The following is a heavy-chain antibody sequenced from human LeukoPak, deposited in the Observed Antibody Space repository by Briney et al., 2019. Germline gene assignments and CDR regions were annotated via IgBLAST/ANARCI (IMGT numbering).Heavy chain of an antibody. CDR1: GFTFSSYA. Sequence: GGSLRLSCAASGFTFSSYAMSWVRQAPGKGLEWVSAIRGSGDSTYYADSVKGRFTISRDTSKNTLYLQMNSLRAEDTAVYYCAKSQFYFDSWGQGTLVTVSS. CDR3: AKSQFYFDS. V-gene: IGHV3-23*01. CDR2: IRGSGDST. J-gene: IGHJ4*02.